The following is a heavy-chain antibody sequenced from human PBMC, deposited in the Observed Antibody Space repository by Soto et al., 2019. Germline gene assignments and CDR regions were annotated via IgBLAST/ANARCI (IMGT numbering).Heavy chain of an antibody. J-gene: IGHJ2*01. D-gene: IGHD2-15*01. CDR2: ISGSGGST. V-gene: IGHV3-23*01. Sequence: GGSLRLSCAASGFTFSSYAMSWVRQAPGKGLEWVSGISGSGGSTYYADSVKGRFTISRDNSKNTLYLQVSSLRAEDTAVYYCAKAPGYCSGGSCYWYIDLWGRGTLVT. CDR1: GFTFSSYA. CDR3: AKAPGYCSGGSCYWYIDL.